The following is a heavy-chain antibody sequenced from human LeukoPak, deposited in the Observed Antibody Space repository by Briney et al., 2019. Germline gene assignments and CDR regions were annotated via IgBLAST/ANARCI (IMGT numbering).Heavy chain of an antibody. J-gene: IGHJ4*02. CDR2: IIPIFGTA. V-gene: IGHV1-18*01. CDR1: GYTFTSYD. Sequence: ASVKVSCKASGYTFTSYDINWVRQATGQGLEWMGGIIPIFGTANYAQKLQGRVTMTTDTSTSTAYMELRSLRSDDTAVYYCASVLDYYGSGSYIYFDYWGQGTLVTVSS. D-gene: IGHD3-10*01. CDR3: ASVLDYYGSGSYIYFDY.